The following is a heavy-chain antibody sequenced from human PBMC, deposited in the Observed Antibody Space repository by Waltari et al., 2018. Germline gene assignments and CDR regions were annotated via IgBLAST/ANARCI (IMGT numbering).Heavy chain of an antibody. CDR1: GGSISSSSYY. CDR2: SYYSGIT. CDR3: ARPHPEDARVDY. Sequence: QLQLQASGPGLVKPSETLSLTCTVSGGSISSSSYYWGWIRQPPGKGLGWIGSSYYSGITYYNPSIKSRVTISVDSSKNPFSLKLSAVTAADTAVYYCARPHPEDARVDYWGQGTLVTVSS. V-gene: IGHV4-39*01. J-gene: IGHJ4*02.